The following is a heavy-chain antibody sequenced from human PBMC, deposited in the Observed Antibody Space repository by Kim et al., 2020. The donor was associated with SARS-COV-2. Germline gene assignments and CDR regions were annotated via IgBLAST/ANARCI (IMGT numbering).Heavy chain of an antibody. D-gene: IGHD3-16*02. CDR2: INHSGST. J-gene: IGHJ4*02. CDR1: GGSFSGYY. CDR3: ARTGDYVWGSYRYPRGFDY. V-gene: IGHV4-34*01. Sequence: SETLSLTCAVYGGSFSGYYWSWIRQPPGKGLEWIGEINHSGSTNYNPSLKSRVTISVDTSKNQFSLRLSSVTAADTAVYYCARTGDYVWGSYRYPRGFDYWGQGTLVTVSS.